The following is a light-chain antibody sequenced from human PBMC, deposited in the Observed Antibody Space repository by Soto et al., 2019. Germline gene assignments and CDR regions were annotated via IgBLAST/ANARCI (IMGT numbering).Light chain of an antibody. CDR1: QSISSW. Sequence: DIQMTQSPSTLSASVGDLVTITCRASQSISSWLAWYQQKPGKAPTLLIYDASSLESGVPSRFSGSGSGTEFTLTISSLQPDDFATYYCQQYNSYSVTFGQGTKVDIK. V-gene: IGKV1-5*01. J-gene: IGKJ1*01. CDR3: QQYNSYSVT. CDR2: DAS.